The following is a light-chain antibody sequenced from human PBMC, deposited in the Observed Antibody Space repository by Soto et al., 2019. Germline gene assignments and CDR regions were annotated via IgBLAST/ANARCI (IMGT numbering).Light chain of an antibody. CDR1: QSVGIY. Sequence: VLTQSPATLSLSLGERATLFCKASQSVGIYMGWFQQKPGQAPRVLIYDATNRAGGVPARFSGSGSGTDFTLTISSLEAEDSAVYYCQQRDIWPPLTFGGGTKLEIK. V-gene: IGKV3-11*01. CDR2: DAT. J-gene: IGKJ4*01. CDR3: QQRDIWPPLT.